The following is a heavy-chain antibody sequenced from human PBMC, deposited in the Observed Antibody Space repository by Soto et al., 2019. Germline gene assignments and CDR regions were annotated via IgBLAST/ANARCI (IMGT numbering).Heavy chain of an antibody. D-gene: IGHD1-26*01. J-gene: IGHJ6*02. CDR1: GFTFSSYW. CDR3: ARRHSGSYYYYYGMVV. CDR2: INSDGSST. Sequence: GGSLRLSCAASGFTFSSYWMHWVRQAPGKGLVWVSRINSDGSSTSYADSVKGRFTISRDNAKNTLYLQMNSLRAEDTAVYYCARRHSGSYYYYYGMVVWGQGTTVTVSS. V-gene: IGHV3-74*01.